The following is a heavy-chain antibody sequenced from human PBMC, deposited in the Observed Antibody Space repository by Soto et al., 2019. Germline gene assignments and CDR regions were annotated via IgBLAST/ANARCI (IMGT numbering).Heavy chain of an antibody. V-gene: IGHV3-7*03. CDR3: ARDRPSYSSSYFDY. CDR1: GFTFSSYL. D-gene: IGHD6-6*01. CDR2: IKQDGSEK. Sequence: PGGSLRLSCAASGFTFSSYLMSWVRQAPGKGLEWVANIKQDGSEKYYVDSVKGRFTISRDNAKNSLYLQMNSLRAEDTAVYYCARDRPSYSSSYFDYWGQGTLVTVSS. J-gene: IGHJ4*02.